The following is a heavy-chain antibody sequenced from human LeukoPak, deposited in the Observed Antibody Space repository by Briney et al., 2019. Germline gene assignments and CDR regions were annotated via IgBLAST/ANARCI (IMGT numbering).Heavy chain of an antibody. CDR1: GGSISSSSYY. Sequence: SETLSLTCTVSGGSISSSSYYWGWIRQPPGKGLEWIGSIYYSGSTNYNPSLKSRVTISVDTSENQFSLKLSSVTAADTAVYYCARVCWTASGNLDAFDIWGQGTMVTVSS. CDR2: IYYSGST. V-gene: IGHV4-39*07. D-gene: IGHD3-10*01. J-gene: IGHJ3*02. CDR3: ARVCWTASGNLDAFDI.